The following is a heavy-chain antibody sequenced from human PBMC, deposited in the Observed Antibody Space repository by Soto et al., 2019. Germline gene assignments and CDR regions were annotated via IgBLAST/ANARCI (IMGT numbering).Heavy chain of an antibody. V-gene: IGHV4-61*01. CDR2: IYYSGST. CDR1: GGSVSSGSYY. D-gene: IGHD6-19*01. J-gene: IGHJ5*02. Sequence: QVQLQESGPGLVKPSETLSLTCTVSGGSVSSGSYYWSWIRQPPGTGLEWIGYIYYSGSTNYNPSLKGRVTIAVDTSKNQFSLKLSSVTAADTAVYYCAGALMYSSGWYWFDPWGQGTLVTVSS. CDR3: AGALMYSSGWYWFDP.